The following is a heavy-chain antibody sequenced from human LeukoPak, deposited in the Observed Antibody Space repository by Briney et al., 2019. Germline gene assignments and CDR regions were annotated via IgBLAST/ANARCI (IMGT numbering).Heavy chain of an antibody. CDR3: ARGDTAMVTDYYYCMDV. J-gene: IGHJ6*03. Sequence: ASVKVSCKASGYTFTGYYMHWVRQAPGQGLEWMGRINPNSGGTNYAQKFQGRVTMTRDTSISTAYMELSRLRSDDTAVYYCARGDTAMVTDYYYCMDVWGKGTTVTVSS. CDR1: GYTFTGYY. CDR2: INPNSGGT. D-gene: IGHD5-18*01. V-gene: IGHV1-2*06.